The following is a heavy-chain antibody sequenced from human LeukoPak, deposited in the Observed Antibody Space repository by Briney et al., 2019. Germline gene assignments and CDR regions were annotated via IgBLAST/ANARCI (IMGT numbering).Heavy chain of an antibody. Sequence: ASETLSLTCTVSGGSISNYYWSWIRQPPGKGLEWIGYIYYSGTTNYNPSLKSRVAISVDTSKNQFSLKLNSVTAAATAVYYCARGVYIAAAQYGYWGQGTLVTVSS. D-gene: IGHD6-13*01. CDR3: ARGVYIAAAQYGY. CDR1: GGSISNYY. CDR2: IYYSGTT. J-gene: IGHJ4*02. V-gene: IGHV4-59*01.